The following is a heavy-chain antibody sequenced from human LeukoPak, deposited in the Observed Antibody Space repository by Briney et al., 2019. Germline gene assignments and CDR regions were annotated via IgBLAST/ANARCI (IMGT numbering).Heavy chain of an antibody. V-gene: IGHV3-66*01. Sequence: GGSLRLSCTASEFNVTRNYITWVRQAPGRGLEWLSVIYSGGSTYYADSVKGRFIISRDNSKNTLYLQMNSLRVEDTAVYYCATERPVYWGQGTLVTVSS. CDR2: IYSGGST. D-gene: IGHD2-2*01. J-gene: IGHJ4*02. CDR1: EFNVTRNY. CDR3: ATERPVY.